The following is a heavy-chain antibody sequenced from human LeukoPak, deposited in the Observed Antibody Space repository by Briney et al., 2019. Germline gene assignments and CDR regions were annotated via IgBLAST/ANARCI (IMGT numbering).Heavy chain of an antibody. CDR3: AKDFFSSGSTPYDY. D-gene: IGHD3-10*01. J-gene: IGHJ4*02. CDR2: ISGSGGST. Sequence: GGSLRLSXAASGFTFSSYAMSWVRQAPGKGLEWVSAISGSGGSTYYVDSVKGRFTISRDNSKNTLYLQMNSLRAEDTAVYYCAKDFFSSGSTPYDYWGQGTLVTVSS. CDR1: GFTFSSYA. V-gene: IGHV3-23*01.